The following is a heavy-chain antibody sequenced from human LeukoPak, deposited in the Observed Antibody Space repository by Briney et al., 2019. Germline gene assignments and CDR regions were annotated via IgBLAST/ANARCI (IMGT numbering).Heavy chain of an antibody. V-gene: IGHV5-51*01. J-gene: IGHJ3*02. CDR1: GYSFTNYW. CDR3: ASRTLNIDGYRVDAFDI. CDR2: IWPGDSDT. D-gene: IGHD5-24*01. Sequence: GESLKISCKGSGYSFTNYWIAWVRQMPGKGLEWMGIIWPGDSDTRYSPSFQGQVTISADKSISTASLQWSSLKASDTAMYYCASRTLNIDGYRVDAFDIWGQGTMV.